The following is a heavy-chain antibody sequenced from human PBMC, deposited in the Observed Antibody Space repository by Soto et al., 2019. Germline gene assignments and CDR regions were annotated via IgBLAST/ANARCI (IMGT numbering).Heavy chain of an antibody. D-gene: IGHD3-22*01. CDR3: ARAWYYYDSSGQVFDY. V-gene: IGHV4-61*08. J-gene: IGHJ4*02. CDR1: GGSINNGDYY. Sequence: SETLSLTCTVSGGSINNGDYYWNWIRQHPEKGLEWMGEINYRGSTNYSPSLKSRVTISVDTSKNQFSLKLSSVTAADTAVYYCARAWYYYDSSGQVFDYWGQGTLVTVSS. CDR2: INYRGST.